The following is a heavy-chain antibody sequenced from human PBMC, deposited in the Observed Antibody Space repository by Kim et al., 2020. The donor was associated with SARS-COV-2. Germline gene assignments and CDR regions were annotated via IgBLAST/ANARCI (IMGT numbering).Heavy chain of an antibody. V-gene: IGHV3-30*18. D-gene: IGHD5-12*01. J-gene: IGHJ6*02. CDR3: AKDSRFTGGYDLGYYYYYGLDA. CDR2: ISYDGSNK. Sequence: GGSLRLSCAASGFTFSSYGMHWVRQAPGKGLEWVAVISYDGSNKYYADSVKGRFTISRDNSKNTLYLQMNRLRAEDTAVYYCAKDSRFTGGYDLGYYYYYGLDAWGRGTTVTVSS. CDR1: GFTFSSYG.